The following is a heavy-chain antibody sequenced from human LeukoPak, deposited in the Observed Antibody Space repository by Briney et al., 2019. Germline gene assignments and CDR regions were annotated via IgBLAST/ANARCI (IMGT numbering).Heavy chain of an antibody. J-gene: IGHJ3*01. V-gene: IGHV5-51*01. CDR2: IYPGDSDT. D-gene: IGHD2-2*01. CDR1: GYSFTTYW. CDR3: ARGPATIRNAFDF. Sequence: PGESLKISCKGSGYSFTTYWIGWVRQMPGKGLEWMGIIYPGDSDTRYSPSFEGQVTISADKSISTAHLQWSSLKASDTAMYYCARGPATIRNAFDFWGPGTMVTVSS.